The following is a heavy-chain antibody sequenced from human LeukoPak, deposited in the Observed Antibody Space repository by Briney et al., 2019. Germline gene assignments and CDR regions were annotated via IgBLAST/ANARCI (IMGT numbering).Heavy chain of an antibody. Sequence: GGSLRLSCAASGFTFSSYAMNWVRQAPGKGLEWVSAISGSGGSTYYADSVKGRFTISRDNSKNTLYLQMNSLRAEDTAVYYCAKGGTQYYYDSSGYYPSAYYYYYGMDVWGQGTTVTVSS. CDR3: AKGGTQYYYDSSGYYPSAYYYYYGMDV. CDR2: ISGSGGST. V-gene: IGHV3-23*01. CDR1: GFTFSSYA. J-gene: IGHJ6*02. D-gene: IGHD3-22*01.